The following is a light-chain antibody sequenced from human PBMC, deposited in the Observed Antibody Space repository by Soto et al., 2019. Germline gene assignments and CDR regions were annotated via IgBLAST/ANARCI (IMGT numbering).Light chain of an antibody. V-gene: IGKV3-11*01. CDR3: QQRSNWPPSIT. J-gene: IGKJ5*01. CDR1: QSVTTF. CDR2: DAS. Sequence: DTVLTQSPATLSLSPGYRANLSCRASQSVTTFLAWYQQKPGQAPRLLIYDASDSATGIPARLSGSGSGTDFTLTISSVEQEDFSSYYCQQRSNWPPSITLGQGTRRAIK.